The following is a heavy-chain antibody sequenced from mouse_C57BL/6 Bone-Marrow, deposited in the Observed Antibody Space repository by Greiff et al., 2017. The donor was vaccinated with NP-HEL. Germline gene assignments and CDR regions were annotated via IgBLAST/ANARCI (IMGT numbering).Heavy chain of an antibody. CDR1: GYSITSGYY. CDR3: ARDYYGSSYVYFDV. CDR2: ISYDGSN. J-gene: IGHJ1*03. D-gene: IGHD1-1*01. Sequence: EVQLQESGPGLVKPSQSLSLTCSVTGYSITSGYYWNWIRQFPGNKLEWMGYISYDGSNNYNPSLKNRISITRDTSKNQFFLKLNSVTTEDTATYYCARDYYGSSYVYFDVWGTGTTVTVSS. V-gene: IGHV3-6*01.